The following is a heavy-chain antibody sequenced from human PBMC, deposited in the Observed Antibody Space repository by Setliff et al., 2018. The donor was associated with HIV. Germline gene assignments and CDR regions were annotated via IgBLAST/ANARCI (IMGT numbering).Heavy chain of an antibody. D-gene: IGHD3-22*01. CDR3: VRVFYDATDYYAPLFDY. CDR1: GGSISGHY. Sequence: SETLSLTCSVSGGSISGHYWGWVRQPPGKGLEWIGYMLSRGSAQYNSYLQCRVSMSADTSKNQFSLRLTSVTVADTAVYFCVRVFYDATDYYAPLFDYWGQGTLVTVSS. V-gene: IGHV4-59*11. J-gene: IGHJ4*02. CDR2: MLSRGSA.